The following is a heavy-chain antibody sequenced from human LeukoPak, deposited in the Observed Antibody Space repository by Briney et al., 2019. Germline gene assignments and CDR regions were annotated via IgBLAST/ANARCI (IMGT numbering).Heavy chain of an antibody. J-gene: IGHJ4*02. CDR2: INPNSGGT. Sequence: GASVKVSCKASGYTFTGYYMNWVRQAPGQGLEWMGWINPNSGGTNYAQKFQGRVTMTRDTSISTAYMELSRLRSDDTAVYYCARVSGTGYSSGWYPYWGQGTLVTVSS. CDR3: ARVSGTGYSSGWYPY. V-gene: IGHV1-2*02. D-gene: IGHD6-19*01. CDR1: GYTFTGYY.